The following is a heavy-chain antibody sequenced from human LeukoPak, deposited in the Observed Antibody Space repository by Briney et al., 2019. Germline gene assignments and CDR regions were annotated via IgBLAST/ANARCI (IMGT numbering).Heavy chain of an antibody. Sequence: SGTLSLTCGVSGGSVTSTNWWSWVRQPPGKGLEWIGEVHLDGRTNYNPSLKSRLTISVDLSENHISLKLTSVTAADTAVYYCAREGGFFRPLDYSGQGTLVTVSS. CDR1: GGSVTSTNW. CDR2: VHLDGRT. CDR3: AREGGFFRPLDY. V-gene: IGHV4-4*02. J-gene: IGHJ4*02. D-gene: IGHD3-3*01.